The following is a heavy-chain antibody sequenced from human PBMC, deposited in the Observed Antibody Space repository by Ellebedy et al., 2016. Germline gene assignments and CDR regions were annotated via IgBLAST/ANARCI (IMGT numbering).Heavy chain of an antibody. CDR3: ARDSDYPPGADAFDI. Sequence: SVKVSCXASGGTFSSYAISWVRQAPGQGLEWMGGIIPIFGTANYAQKFQGRVTITADESTSTAYMELSSLRSEDTAVYYCARDSDYPPGADAFDIWGQGTMVTVSS. CDR1: GGTFSSYA. D-gene: IGHD4-11*01. V-gene: IGHV1-69*13. J-gene: IGHJ3*02. CDR2: IIPIFGTA.